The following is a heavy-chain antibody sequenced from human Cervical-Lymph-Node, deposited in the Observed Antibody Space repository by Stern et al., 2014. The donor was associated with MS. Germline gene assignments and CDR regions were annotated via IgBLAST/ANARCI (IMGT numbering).Heavy chain of an antibody. Sequence: QMQLVQSGGGVVQPGRSLRLSCAASGFTFSSYGMHWVRQAPGKGLEWVAVISYDGSNKYYADSVKGRFTISRDNSKNTLYLQMNSLRAEDTAVYYCAKVEGSSGWFGYYYYYGMDVWGQGTTVTVSS. CDR2: ISYDGSNK. CDR1: GFTFSSYG. D-gene: IGHD6-19*01. CDR3: AKVEGSSGWFGYYYYYGMDV. V-gene: IGHV3-30*18. J-gene: IGHJ6*02.